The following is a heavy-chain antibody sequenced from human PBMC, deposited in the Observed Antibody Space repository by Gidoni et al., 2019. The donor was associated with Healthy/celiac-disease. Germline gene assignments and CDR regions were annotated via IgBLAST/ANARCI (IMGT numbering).Heavy chain of an antibody. V-gene: IGHV1-69*06. D-gene: IGHD3-22*01. CDR1: GGTFSSYA. CDR2: IIPIFGTA. CDR3: ARARAPPYYYDSSGYYQGYFDY. J-gene: IGHJ4*02. Sequence: QVQLVQSGAEVKKPRSSVKVSCKASGGTFSSYALSWVRQAPGQGLEWMGGIIPIFGTANYAQKFQGRVTITADKSTSTAYMELSSLRSEDTAVYYCARARAPPYYYDSSGYYQGYFDYWGQGTLVTVSS.